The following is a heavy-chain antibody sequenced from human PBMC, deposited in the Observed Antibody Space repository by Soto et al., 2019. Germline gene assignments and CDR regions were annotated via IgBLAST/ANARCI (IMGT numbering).Heavy chain of an antibody. D-gene: IGHD3-10*01. CDR3: ARDFGSDATGYYGMDV. V-gene: IGHV3-66*01. J-gene: IGHJ6*02. CDR2: IYSGGAI. CDR1: GFTVSSNY. Sequence: LRLSCAASGFTVSSNYMIWVRQTPWKGLEWVSLIYSGGAIVYADSVMGRFTVSRDNSRNTLYLQMNSLRAEDTAVYFCARDFGSDATGYYGMDVWGQGTTVTVSS.